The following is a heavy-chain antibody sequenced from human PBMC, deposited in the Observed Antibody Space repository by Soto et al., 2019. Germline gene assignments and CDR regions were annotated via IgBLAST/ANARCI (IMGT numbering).Heavy chain of an antibody. J-gene: IGHJ4*02. D-gene: IGHD3-10*01. Sequence: EVQLVESGGGPVKPGGSLRLSCAASGFTFSSYRMNWVRQAPGKGLEWVSSISSSSSYIYYADSVKGRFTISRDNAKNSLSLQLNSLRAEDTAVYYCARDRWGSGSYYTDLDYWGQGTLVTVSS. V-gene: IGHV3-21*01. CDR2: ISSSSSYI. CDR1: GFTFSSYR. CDR3: ARDRWGSGSYYTDLDY.